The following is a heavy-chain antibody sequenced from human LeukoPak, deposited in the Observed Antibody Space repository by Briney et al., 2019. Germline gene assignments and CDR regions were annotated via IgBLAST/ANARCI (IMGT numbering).Heavy chain of an antibody. V-gene: IGHV1-3*01. CDR3: ARDLEPHTPQDYGGNQAAFDI. J-gene: IGHJ3*02. CDR2: VNAGNGNT. CDR1: GYTFTSYA. D-gene: IGHD4-23*01. Sequence: ASVKVSCKASGYTFTSYAMHWVRQAPGQRLEWMGWVNAGNGNTKYSQKFQGRVTITRDTSASTAYMELSSLRSEDTAVYYCARDLEPHTPQDYGGNQAAFDIWGQGTMVTVSS.